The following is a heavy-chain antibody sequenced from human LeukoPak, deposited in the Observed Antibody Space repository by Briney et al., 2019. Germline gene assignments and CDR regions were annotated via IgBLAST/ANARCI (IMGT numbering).Heavy chain of an antibody. D-gene: IGHD3-22*01. CDR3: AREPPLYYYDSSGSLDY. Sequence: GASVKVSCKASGYTFTGYYIHWVRQAPGQGLEWMGWINPSTGDTNYAQKFQGRVTMTRDTSISTAYMDLSRLRFDDTAVYYCAREPPLYYYDSSGSLDYWGQGTLVTVSS. CDR2: INPSTGDT. CDR1: GYTFTGYY. J-gene: IGHJ4*02. V-gene: IGHV1-2*02.